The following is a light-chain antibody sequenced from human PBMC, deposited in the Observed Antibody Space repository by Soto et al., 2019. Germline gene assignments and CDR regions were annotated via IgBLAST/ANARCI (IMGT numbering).Light chain of an antibody. CDR3: SSYTSSSTPYV. CDR1: SSDVGGYNY. V-gene: IGLV2-14*01. CDR2: DVS. J-gene: IGLJ1*01. Sequence: QSTLTQPASVSGSPGQSITISCTGTSSDVGGYNYVSWYQQHPGKAPKLMIYDVSNRPSGVSNRFSGSKSGNTASLTISGLQAEDEADHYCSSYTSSSTPYVSGTGTRSPS.